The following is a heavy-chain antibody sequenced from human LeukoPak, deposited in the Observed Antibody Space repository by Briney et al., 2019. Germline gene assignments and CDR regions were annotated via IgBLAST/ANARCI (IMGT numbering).Heavy chain of an antibody. V-gene: IGHV3-74*01. CDR3: ARGLPNYYGMDV. CDR2: INPDGSTT. Sequence: GGSLRLSCAASGFTFSSYAMSWVRQVPGKGLVWVSRINPDGSTTTYADSVKGRFTISRDNAKNTLYLQMNSLRAEDTAVYYCARGLPNYYGMDVWGQGTTVTVSS. CDR1: GFTFSSYA. J-gene: IGHJ6*02.